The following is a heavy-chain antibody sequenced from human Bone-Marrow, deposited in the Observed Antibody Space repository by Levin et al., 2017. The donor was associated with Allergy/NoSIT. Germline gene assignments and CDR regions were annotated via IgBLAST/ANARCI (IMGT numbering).Heavy chain of an antibody. J-gene: IGHJ4*02. V-gene: IGHV3-30*04. CDR2: MSYDGSYK. Sequence: QPGGSLRLSCAASRFTFSNYAMHWVRQAPGKGLEWVARMSYDGSYKDYADSVKGRFTISRDNSKNTLYLQMTTLRPDDTAVYYCARETPGRGSYLDYWGQGTLVIVSS. CDR3: ARETPGRGSYLDY. D-gene: IGHD1-14*01. CDR1: RFTFSNYA.